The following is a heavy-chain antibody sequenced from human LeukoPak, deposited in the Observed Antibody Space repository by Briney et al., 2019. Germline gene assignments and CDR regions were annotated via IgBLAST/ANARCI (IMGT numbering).Heavy chain of an antibody. CDR1: GYTFTGYY. CDR2: INPNIVGT. D-gene: IGHD4-17*01. Sequence: ASVKVSCKASGYTFTGYYMHWARPAPGQGLEWMGWINPNIVGTNYAQKFQGWVTMHRDTSISTAYMELSRLRSDDTAVYYCARGTTAFVVDYWGQGTLVTVSS. J-gene: IGHJ4*02. CDR3: ARGTTAFVVDY. V-gene: IGHV1-2*04.